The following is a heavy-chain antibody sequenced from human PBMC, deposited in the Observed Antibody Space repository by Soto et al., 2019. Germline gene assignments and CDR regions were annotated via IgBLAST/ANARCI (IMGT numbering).Heavy chain of an antibody. CDR3: TTDPTGGWFDP. D-gene: IGHD4-17*01. V-gene: IGHV3-23*01. CDR2: ISGSGSST. Sequence: GGSLRLSCAASGFTFSSYAMNWVRQAPGKGLEWVSVISGSGSSTYYADSVRGRFTISRDNSKGTLYLQINSLKIEDTALYYCTTDPTGGWFDPWGQGTLVTVSS. J-gene: IGHJ5*02. CDR1: GFTFSSYA.